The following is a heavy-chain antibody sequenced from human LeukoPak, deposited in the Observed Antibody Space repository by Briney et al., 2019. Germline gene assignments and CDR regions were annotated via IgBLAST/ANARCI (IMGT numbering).Heavy chain of an antibody. V-gene: IGHV3-23*01. CDR3: AKNAAAGYYSYCMDV. D-gene: IGHD6-13*01. J-gene: IGHJ6*03. CDR1: GFTFSSYA. CDR2: ISGSGGTT. Sequence: GGSLRLSCAASGFTFSSYAMSWVRQAPGTGLEWVALISGSGGTTYYADSVKGQFTISRDNSKNTLYLQVNSLRADDTAVYYCAKNAAAGYYSYCMDVWGKGTTVTVSS.